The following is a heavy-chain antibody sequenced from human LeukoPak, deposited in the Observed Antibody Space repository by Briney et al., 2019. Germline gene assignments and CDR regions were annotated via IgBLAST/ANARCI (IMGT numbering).Heavy chain of an antibody. V-gene: IGHV3-21*01. J-gene: IGHJ6*03. CDR1: GFTFSSYT. CDR2: ISAVSTYI. Sequence: PGASLRLSCAASGFTFSSYTIHWVRQAPGKGLEWVSSISAVSTYIYYADSVKGRFTISRDNVEKSAYLELSGLTAHDTAIYYCARGGIAGRPVYYYMDVWGKGTTVTVSS. CDR3: ARGGIAGRPVYYYMDV. D-gene: IGHD6-6*01.